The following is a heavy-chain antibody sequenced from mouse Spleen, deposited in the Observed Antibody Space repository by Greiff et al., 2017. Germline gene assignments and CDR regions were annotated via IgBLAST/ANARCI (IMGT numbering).Heavy chain of an antibody. CDR2: SRNKANDYTT. J-gene: IGHJ1*01. V-gene: IGHV7-1*01. Sequence: EVKLMESGGGLVQSGRSLRLSCATSGFTFSDFYMEWVRQAPGKGLEWIAASRNKANDYTTEYSASVKGRFIVSRDTSQSILYLQMNALRAEDTAIYYCARDEGLWYFDVWGAGTTVTVSS. CDR1: GFTFSDFY. D-gene: IGHD3-3*01. CDR3: ARDEGLWYFDV.